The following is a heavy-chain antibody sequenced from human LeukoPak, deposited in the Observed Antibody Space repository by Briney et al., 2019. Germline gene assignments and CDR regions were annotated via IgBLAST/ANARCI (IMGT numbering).Heavy chain of an antibody. CDR3: ARDSRADYYDSSGYGYYYGMDV. V-gene: IGHV4-59*01. Sequence: PSETLSLTCAVYGGSFSGYYWSWIRQPPGKGLEWIGYIYYSGSTNYNPSLKSRVTISVDTSKNQFSLKLSSVTAADTAVYYCARDSRADYYDSSGYGYYYGMDVWGQGTTVTVSS. D-gene: IGHD3-22*01. CDR2: IYYSGST. J-gene: IGHJ6*02. CDR1: GGSFSGYY.